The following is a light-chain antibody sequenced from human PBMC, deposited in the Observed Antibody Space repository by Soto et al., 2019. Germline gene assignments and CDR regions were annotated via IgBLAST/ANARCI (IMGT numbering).Light chain of an antibody. V-gene: IGKV1-6*01. J-gene: IGKJ4*01. CDR2: SAS. Sequence: IQMTQSPSSLSASVGDRVTITCRASQGVREDVGWYQQKPGKAPKLLIYSASSLQRGVPSRFSGSGSGTDLTLSIRGLQPEDFATYYCLQESNYPLTFGGGNNVEIK. CDR1: QGVRED. CDR3: LQESNYPLT.